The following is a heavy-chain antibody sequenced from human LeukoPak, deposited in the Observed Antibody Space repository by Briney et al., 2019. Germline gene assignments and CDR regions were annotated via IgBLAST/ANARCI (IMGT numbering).Heavy chain of an antibody. CDR1: GYTFNSYD. D-gene: IGHD3-3*01. J-gene: IGHJ4*02. V-gene: IGHV1-18*01. Sequence: ASVKVSCKASGYTFNSYDNSWVRQAPGQGLEWMAWIRAYNGNTNYAQKVQGRATMTTDTSTSTAYMELRSLRSDDTAVYYCARVLRYDFWSAYYFDYWGQGTLVTVSS. CDR3: ARVLRYDFWSAYYFDY. CDR2: IRAYNGNT.